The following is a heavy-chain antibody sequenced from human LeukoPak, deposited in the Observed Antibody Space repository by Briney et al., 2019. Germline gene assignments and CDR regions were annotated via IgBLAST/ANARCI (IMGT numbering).Heavy chain of an antibody. V-gene: IGHV3-23*01. CDR1: GFTFNDAW. Sequence: GGSLRLSCAASGFTFNDAWMSWVRQAPGKGLEWVSAISGSGGSTYYADSVKGRFTISRDNSKNTLYLQMNSLRAEDTAVYYCAKDQLYYYDSSGYRDDAFDIWGQGTMVTVSS. D-gene: IGHD3-22*01. J-gene: IGHJ3*02. CDR3: AKDQLYYYDSSGYRDDAFDI. CDR2: ISGSGGST.